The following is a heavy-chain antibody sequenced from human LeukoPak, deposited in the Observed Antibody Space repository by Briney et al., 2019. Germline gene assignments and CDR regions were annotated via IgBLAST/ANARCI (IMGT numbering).Heavy chain of an antibody. CDR2: IRHDGNAK. D-gene: IGHD2-15*01. Sequence: GGSLRLSCAASGFTFDDYAMHWVRQAPGKGLEWVANIRHDGNAKNYVPSVRGRFTISRDNAKNSLYLQMNSLTVEDTAVYYCATSHDSAGNDWGQGTLVTVSS. J-gene: IGHJ4*02. CDR3: ATSHDSAGND. CDR1: GFTFDDYA. V-gene: IGHV3-7*01.